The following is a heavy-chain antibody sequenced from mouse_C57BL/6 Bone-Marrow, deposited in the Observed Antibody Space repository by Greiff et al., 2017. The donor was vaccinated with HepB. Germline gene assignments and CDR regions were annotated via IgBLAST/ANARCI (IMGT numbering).Heavy chain of an antibody. CDR2: INPNNGGT. V-gene: IGHV1-22*01. J-gene: IGHJ1*03. Sequence: VQLQQSGPELVKPGASVKMSCKASGYTFTDYNMHWVKQSHGKSLEWIGYINPNNGGTSYNQKFKGKATLTVNKSSSTAYMELRSLTSEDSAVYYCASYYYGSRWYFDVWGTGTTVTVSS. D-gene: IGHD1-1*01. CDR1: GYTFTDYN. CDR3: ASYYYGSRWYFDV.